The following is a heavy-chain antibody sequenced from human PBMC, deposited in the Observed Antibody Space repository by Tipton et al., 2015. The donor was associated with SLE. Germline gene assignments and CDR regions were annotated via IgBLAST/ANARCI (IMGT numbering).Heavy chain of an antibody. J-gene: IGHJ5*02. D-gene: IGHD2/OR15-2a*01. CDR2: FYFSGNT. CDR1: GGSFSVHY. CDR3: ARRRRSNVPNWFDP. V-gene: IGHV4-34*01. Sequence: TLSLTCAVYGGSFSVHYWSWSWIRQPPGKGLEWIGSFYFSGNTYYNPSLNSRVTISVDTSKNQFSLRLTSVTAADTSVYYCARRRRSNVPNWFDPWGQGTLVTVSS.